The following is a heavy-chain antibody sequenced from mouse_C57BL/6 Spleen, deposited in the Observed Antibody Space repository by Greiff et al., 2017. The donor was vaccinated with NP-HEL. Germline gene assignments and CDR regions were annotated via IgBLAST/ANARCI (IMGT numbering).Heavy chain of an antibody. CDR3: ARRRGFAY. CDR2: ISSGGSTI. V-gene: IGHV5-17*01. Sequence: EVQGVESGGGLVKPGGSLKLSCAASGFTFSDYGMHWVRQAPEKGLEWVAYISSGGSTIYYADTVKGRFTISRDNAKNTLFLQMTSLRSEDTAMYYCARRRGFAYWGQGTLVTVSA. J-gene: IGHJ3*01. CDR1: GFTFSDYG.